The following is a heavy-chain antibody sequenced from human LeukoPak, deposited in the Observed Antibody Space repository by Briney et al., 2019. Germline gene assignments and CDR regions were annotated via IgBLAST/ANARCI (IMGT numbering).Heavy chain of an antibody. V-gene: IGHV1-2*02. CDR1: GYTFTGYY. D-gene: IGHD5-24*01. J-gene: IGHJ4*02. CDR3: ARDQGEMATIPDY. Sequence: ASVKVSCKASGYTFTGYYMHWVRQAPGQGLEWMGWINPNSGGTNYAQKFQVRVTMTRDTSIANAYMELSRLRSDDTAVYYCARDQGEMATIPDYWGQGTLVTVSS. CDR2: INPNSGGT.